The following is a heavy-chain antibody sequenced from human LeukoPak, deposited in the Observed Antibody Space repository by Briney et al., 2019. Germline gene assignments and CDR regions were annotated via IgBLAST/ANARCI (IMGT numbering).Heavy chain of an antibody. Sequence: ASVKVSCKASGYTFTSYGISWVRQAPGQGLEWMGWISAYNGNTNYAQKLQGRVTMTTDTSTSTAYMELSSLRSEDTAVYYCARAVYQLLSRNYYYYMDVWGEGTTVTVSS. CDR3: ARAVYQLLSRNYYYYMDV. CDR2: ISAYNGNT. J-gene: IGHJ6*03. V-gene: IGHV1-18*01. CDR1: GYTFTSYG. D-gene: IGHD2-2*01.